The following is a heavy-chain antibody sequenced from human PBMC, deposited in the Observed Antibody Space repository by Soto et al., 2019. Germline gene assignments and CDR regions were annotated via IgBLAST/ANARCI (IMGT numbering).Heavy chain of an antibody. Sequence: QVQLVQSGAEVKKPGSSVKVSCKASGGTFSSYSINWVRQAPGQGLEWMGEIIPIFGTANYAQKFQGRVTITADESTSTAYMELSSLRSDDTAVYYCARYGFRHSGEIDYWGQGTLATVSS. CDR2: IIPIFGTA. V-gene: IGHV1-69*01. J-gene: IGHJ4*02. CDR1: GGTFSSYS. D-gene: IGHD3-10*01. CDR3: ARYGFRHSGEIDY.